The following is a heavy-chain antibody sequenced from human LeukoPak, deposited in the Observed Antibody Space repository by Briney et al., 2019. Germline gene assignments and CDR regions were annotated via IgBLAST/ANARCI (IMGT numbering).Heavy chain of an antibody. CDR3: ARGVATIDY. V-gene: IGHV3-21*01. CDR2: ISSSSSYI. D-gene: IGHD5-12*01. CDR1: GFTFSSYS. Sequence: GGSQTLSCAASGFTFSSYSMNWVRQAPGKGLEWVSYISSSSSYIYYAVPVKGRFTISRDNAKNSLYLQMNSRRAEGTAVYYCARGVATIDYWGQGTLVTVSS. J-gene: IGHJ4*02.